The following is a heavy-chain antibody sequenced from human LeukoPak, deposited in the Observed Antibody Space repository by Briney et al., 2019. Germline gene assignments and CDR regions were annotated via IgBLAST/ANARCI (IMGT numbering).Heavy chain of an antibody. CDR1: GGSVSSYY. J-gene: IGHJ4*02. CDR3: ASSVITIFGVVTFDY. Sequence: SETLSLTCTVSGGSVSSYYWSWIRQPAGKGLEWIGRIYTSGSTNYNPSLKSRVTISVDTSKNQFSLKLSSVTAADTAVYYCASSVITIFGVVTFDYWGQGTLVTVSS. CDR2: IYTSGST. D-gene: IGHD3-3*01. V-gene: IGHV4-4*07.